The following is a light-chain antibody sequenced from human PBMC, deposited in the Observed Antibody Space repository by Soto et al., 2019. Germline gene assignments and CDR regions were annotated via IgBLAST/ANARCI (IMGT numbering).Light chain of an antibody. J-gene: IGLJ1*01. V-gene: IGLV2-11*01. CDR1: SSDVGAFYY. CDR3: CSYAGSYTWV. Sequence: SVLTQPASVSGSPGQSITISRTGTSSDVGAFYYVSWYQQHPGKAPKLMIYDVTQRPSGVPDRFSGTKSGNTASLTISGLQAEDEADYYCCSYAGSYTWVFGSGTKVTVL. CDR2: DVT.